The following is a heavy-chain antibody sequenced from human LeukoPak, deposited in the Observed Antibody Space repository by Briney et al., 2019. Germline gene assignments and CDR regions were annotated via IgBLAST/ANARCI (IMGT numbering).Heavy chain of an antibody. CDR3: AGSSSWYLT. CDR2: TYYSGST. J-gene: IGHJ4*02. D-gene: IGHD6-13*01. CDR1: GGSISSYY. V-gene: IGHV4-59*01. Sequence: SETLSLTCTVSGGSISSYYWSWLRQPPGKGLEWIGYTYYSGSTNYNPSLKSRVTISVDTSKNQFSLKLSSVTAADTAVYYCAGSSSWYLTWGQGTLVTVSS.